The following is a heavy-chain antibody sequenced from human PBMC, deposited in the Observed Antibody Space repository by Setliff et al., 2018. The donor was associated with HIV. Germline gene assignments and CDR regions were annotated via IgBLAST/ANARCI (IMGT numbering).Heavy chain of an antibody. Sequence: SETLSLTCTVSGGSIDSTDYYWGWIRQPPGKGLEWIGSIFYSGRTTYNPSLRSRVTISVDTSKNQFSLKLSSVTAADTAVYYCVRVRGRYYYHYAMDVWGQGTTVTVSS. V-gene: IGHV4-39*07. D-gene: IGHD3-10*01. CDR1: GGSIDSTDYY. CDR3: VRVRGRYYYHYAMDV. J-gene: IGHJ6*02. CDR2: IFYSGRT.